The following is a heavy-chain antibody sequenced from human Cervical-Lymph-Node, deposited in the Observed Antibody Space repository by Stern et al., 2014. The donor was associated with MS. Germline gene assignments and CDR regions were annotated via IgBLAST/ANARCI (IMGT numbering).Heavy chain of an antibody. CDR2: ISGSGGST. Sequence: EVQLLESGGGLVQPGGSLRLSCAASGFTFSSYAMSWVRQAPGKGLEWVSAISGSGGSTYYADSVKGRFTISRDNSKNTLYLQMNSLRAEDTAVYYCASTRTRWQTIDYWGQGTLVTVSS. V-gene: IGHV3-23*01. D-gene: IGHD2-15*01. CDR1: GFTFSSYA. J-gene: IGHJ4*02. CDR3: ASTRTRWQTIDY.